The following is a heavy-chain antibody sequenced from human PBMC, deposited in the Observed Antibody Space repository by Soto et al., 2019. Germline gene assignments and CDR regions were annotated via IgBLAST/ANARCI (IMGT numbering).Heavy chain of an antibody. CDR3: ARGGTAMVYGMDV. CDR2: IWYDGSNK. CDR1: GFTFSSYG. V-gene: IGHV3-33*01. Sequence: QVQLVESGGGVVQPGRSLRLSCAASGFTFSSYGMHWVRQAPGKGLERVAVIWYDGSNKYYADSVKGRFTISRDNSKNTLYLQMSSLRAEDTAVYYCARGGTAMVYGMDVWGQGTTVTVSS. J-gene: IGHJ6*02. D-gene: IGHD5-18*01.